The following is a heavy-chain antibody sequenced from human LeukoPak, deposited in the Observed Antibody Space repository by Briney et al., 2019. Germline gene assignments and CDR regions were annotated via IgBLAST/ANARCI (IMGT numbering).Heavy chain of an antibody. D-gene: IGHD1-1*01. CDR1: GFTFSDYD. CDR3: ARVAKERVGGVYYFDY. CDR2: IGTAGDT. V-gene: IGHV3-13*01. Sequence: GGSLRLSCAASGFTFSDYDMHWVRQATGKGLEWVSAIGTAGDTYYTGYVKGRFTISRENAKNSLYLQMNSLRAGDTAVYYCARVAKERVGGVYYFDYWGQGTLVTVSS. J-gene: IGHJ4*02.